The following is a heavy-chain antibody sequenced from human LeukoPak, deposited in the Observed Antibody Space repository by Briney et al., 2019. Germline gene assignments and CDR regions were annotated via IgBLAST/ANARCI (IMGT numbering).Heavy chain of an antibody. CDR2: INRNSGGT. D-gene: IGHD2-15*01. V-gene: IGHV1-2*02. CDR3: ARPYCSGGSCYFDY. Sequence: GSVRVSCKASGYTFTGYYMHWVRQAPGQGLEWMGWINRNSGGTKYAQKFQGRVTMTRDTSISTAYMELSRLRSDDTAVYYCARPYCSGGSCYFDYWGQGTLVTVSS. J-gene: IGHJ4*02. CDR1: GYTFTGYY.